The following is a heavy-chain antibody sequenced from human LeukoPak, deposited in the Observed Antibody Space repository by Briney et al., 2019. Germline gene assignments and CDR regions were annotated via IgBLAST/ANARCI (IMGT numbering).Heavy chain of an antibody. Sequence: SETLSLTCTVSGGSISSYYWSWIRQPPGKGLEWIGYIYYSGSTNYNPSLKSRVTISVDTSKNQFSLKLSSVTAADTAVYYCARGSIAAAGTRTIGEYFQHWGQGTLVTVSS. CDR3: ARGSIAAAGTRTIGEYFQH. CDR1: GGSISSYY. CDR2: IYYSGST. J-gene: IGHJ1*01. D-gene: IGHD6-13*01. V-gene: IGHV4-59*01.